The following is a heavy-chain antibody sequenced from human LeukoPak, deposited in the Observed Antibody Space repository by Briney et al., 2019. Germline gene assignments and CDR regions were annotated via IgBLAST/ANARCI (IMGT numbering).Heavy chain of an antibody. D-gene: IGHD6-13*01. CDR1: GGSISSYY. V-gene: IGHV4-59*08. J-gene: IGHJ3*02. CDR2: IYYRGST. Sequence: SETLSLTCSVSGGSISSYYWSWIRQPPGKGLEWIGYIYYRGSTNYNPSLNSRLTISVDTSKNQFSLKLSSVTAADTAVYYCTRSSWSRSDAFDIWGQGTMVTVSS. CDR3: TRSSWSRSDAFDI.